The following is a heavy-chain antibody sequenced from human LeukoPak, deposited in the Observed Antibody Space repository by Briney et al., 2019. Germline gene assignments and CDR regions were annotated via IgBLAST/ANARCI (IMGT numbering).Heavy chain of an antibody. CDR2: IYYTGYT. D-gene: IGHD5-24*01. Sequence: SETLSLTCTVSGDSISSSSYYWGWIRQPPGTGLEWIGSIYYTGYTYDNPSLKSRVTISVDRSKNQFSLKLSSVTAADTAVYYCARGGRWLQGYWGQGTLVTVSS. V-gene: IGHV4-39*07. J-gene: IGHJ4*02. CDR3: ARGGRWLQGY. CDR1: GDSISSSSYY.